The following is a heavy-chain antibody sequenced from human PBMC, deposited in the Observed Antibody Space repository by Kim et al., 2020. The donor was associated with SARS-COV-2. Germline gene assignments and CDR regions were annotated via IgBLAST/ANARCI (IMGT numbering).Heavy chain of an antibody. V-gene: IGHV7-4-1*02. CDR1: GYTFTSYA. CDR2: INTNTGNP. CDR3: ARDPRITIFGVVMYYCYGMGV. Sequence: ASVKVSCKASGYTFTSYAMNWVRQAPGQGLEWMGWINTNTGNPTYAQGFTGRFVFALDTSVSTAYLQISSLKAEDTAVYYCARDPRITIFGVVMYYCYGMGVWGQGTTVTVSS. D-gene: IGHD3-3*01. J-gene: IGHJ6*02.